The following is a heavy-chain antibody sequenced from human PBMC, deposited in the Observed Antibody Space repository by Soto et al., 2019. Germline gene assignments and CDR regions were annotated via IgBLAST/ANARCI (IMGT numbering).Heavy chain of an antibody. CDR3: HTVAAAGVRDVFDI. V-gene: IGHV3-72*01. D-gene: IGHD6-19*01. Sequence: GGSLRLSCVASGFTFSDHYMDWVRQAPGKGLEWVGRTRNKAKSYTTDYAASVKGRFTISRDGSRNSLYLQMNSLKTEDTAVYFCHTVAAAGVRDVFDIWGQGTMVTVSS. CDR2: TRNKAKSYTT. CDR1: GFTFSDHY. J-gene: IGHJ3*02.